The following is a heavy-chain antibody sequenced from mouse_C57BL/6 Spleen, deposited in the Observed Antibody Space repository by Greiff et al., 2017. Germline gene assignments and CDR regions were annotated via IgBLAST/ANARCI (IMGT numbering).Heavy chain of an antibody. V-gene: IGHV1-52*01. J-gene: IGHJ4*01. CDR3: ARSSTVVEGAMDY. D-gene: IGHD1-1*01. Sequence: QVQLQQPGAELVRPGSSVKLSCKASGYTFTSYWMHWVKQRPIQGLEWIGNIDPSDSETHYNQKFKDKATLTVDKSSSTAYMQLSSLTSEDSAVYYCARSSTVVEGAMDYWGQGTSVTVSS. CDR2: IDPSDSET. CDR1: GYTFTSYW.